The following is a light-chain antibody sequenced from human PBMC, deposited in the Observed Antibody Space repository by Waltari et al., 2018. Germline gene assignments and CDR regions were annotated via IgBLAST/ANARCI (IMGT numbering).Light chain of an antibody. CDR2: KSN. J-gene: IGLJ1*01. CDR3: SAWDDSLSALV. V-gene: IGLV1-47*01. Sequence: QSVLIQPPSASGTPGQRVTISCSGSSSNLGSHYLYWYQQLPGTAPKLLIYKSNERPSGVPDRLSGSKSGTSASLAISGLRSEDEADYYCSAWDDSLSALVFGTGTKVTVL. CDR1: SSNLGSHY.